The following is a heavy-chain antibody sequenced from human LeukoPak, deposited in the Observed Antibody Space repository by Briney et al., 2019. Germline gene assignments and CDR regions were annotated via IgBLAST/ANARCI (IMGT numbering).Heavy chain of an antibody. V-gene: IGHV4-39*01. J-gene: IGHJ5*02. Sequence: PSETLSLTCTVSGGSISSSSYYWGWIRQPPGKGLEWIGSIYYSGSTYYNPSLKSRVTISVDTSKNQFSLKLSSVTAADTAVYYCARPRRGYQLLWNWFDPWGQGTLVTVSS. CDR3: ARPRRGYQLLWNWFDP. CDR1: GGSISSSSYY. D-gene: IGHD2-2*01. CDR2: IYYSGST.